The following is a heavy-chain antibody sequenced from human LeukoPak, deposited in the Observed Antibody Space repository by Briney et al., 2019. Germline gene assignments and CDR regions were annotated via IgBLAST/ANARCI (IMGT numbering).Heavy chain of an antibody. D-gene: IGHD1-20*01. CDR1: ASGVAFTSHS. J-gene: IGHJ4*02. V-gene: IGHV3-21*05. CDR3: AREYNSRATFDY. Sequence: PGGSLRLSCAASASGVAFTSHSMNWVRQAPGKGLEWISYIHSSGDYIFYADSVEGRFTVSRDNARNSLYLQMNSLRAEDTAIYYCAREYNSRATFDYWGQGTLVTVSS. CDR2: IHSSGDYI.